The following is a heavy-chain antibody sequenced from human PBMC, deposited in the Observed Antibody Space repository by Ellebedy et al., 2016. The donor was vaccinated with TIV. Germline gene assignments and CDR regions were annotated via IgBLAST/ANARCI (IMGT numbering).Heavy chain of an antibody. V-gene: IGHV3-23*01. J-gene: IGHJ4*02. CDR3: AKHDYCSITACPFDY. Sequence: GESLKISXAASGFTFSTYAMSWVRRAPGKGLEWVSVISGSGETTYYADSVKGRFTISRDNSKNTLYMQMNSLRADDTAVYYYAKHDYCSITACPFDYWGQGTLVPVSS. D-gene: IGHD2-2*01. CDR1: GFTFSTYA. CDR2: ISGSGETT.